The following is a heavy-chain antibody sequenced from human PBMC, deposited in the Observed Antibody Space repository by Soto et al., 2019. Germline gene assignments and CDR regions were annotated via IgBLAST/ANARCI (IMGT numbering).Heavy chain of an antibody. J-gene: IGHJ6*03. V-gene: IGHV1-18*01. CDR1: GYTFTSYG. CDR3: ARGGYGSGSSYFPYYCYHMDV. D-gene: IGHD3-10*01. CDR2: ISADKGNT. Sequence: QVPLVQSGAEVKKPGASVKVSCKASGYTFTSYGISWVRQAPGQGLEWMGWISADKGNTNYAQKLQDRVTMTTDTSTSTAYMELRSLRSDDTAVYYCARGGYGSGSSYFPYYCYHMDVWGKGTTVTVSS.